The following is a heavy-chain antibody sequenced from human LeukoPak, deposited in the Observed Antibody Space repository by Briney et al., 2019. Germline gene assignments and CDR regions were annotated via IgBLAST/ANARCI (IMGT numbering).Heavy chain of an antibody. D-gene: IGHD5-18*01. CDR1: GFTVSTNY. V-gene: IGHV3-53*01. CDR2: IYSGGST. Sequence: GGSLRLSCAASGFTVSTNYMSWVRQAPGKGLEWVSVIYSGGSTYYADSAKGRFTISRDNSKDTLYLQMNSLRAEDTAVYYCARERINSYGSLFGYWGQGTLVTVSS. J-gene: IGHJ4*02. CDR3: ARERINSYGSLFGY.